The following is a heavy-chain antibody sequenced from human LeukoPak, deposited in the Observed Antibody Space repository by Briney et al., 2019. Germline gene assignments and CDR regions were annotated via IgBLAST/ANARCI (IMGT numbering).Heavy chain of an antibody. V-gene: IGHV3-21*06. Sequence: PGGSLRLSCVASGFTFEQHPMNWLRQAPGKGLEWVSSISRNSLYMYYADSLKGRFTISRDNAKNSLYLQMDSLRAEDTAVYYCVRDRVGHDFWSGYSDLWGQGTLVTVSS. CDR2: ISRNSLYM. D-gene: IGHD3-3*01. CDR1: GFTFEQHP. J-gene: IGHJ4*02. CDR3: VRDRVGHDFWSGYSDL.